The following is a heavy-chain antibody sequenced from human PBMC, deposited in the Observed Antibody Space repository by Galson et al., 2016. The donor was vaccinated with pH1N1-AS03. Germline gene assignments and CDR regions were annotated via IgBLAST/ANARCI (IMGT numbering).Heavy chain of an antibody. D-gene: IGHD6-19*01. Sequence: SLRLSCATSGFSFKTTWMSWVRQAPGKGLEWVAKINQDGSDKKYANSVKGRFTISRDNAENSLYLQMNSLRSEDTAVYYCATGGTYTSGWILDYWGQGTLVAVSS. V-gene: IGHV3-7*03. CDR3: ATGGTYTSGWILDY. CDR1: GFSFKTTW. CDR2: INQDGSDK. J-gene: IGHJ4*02.